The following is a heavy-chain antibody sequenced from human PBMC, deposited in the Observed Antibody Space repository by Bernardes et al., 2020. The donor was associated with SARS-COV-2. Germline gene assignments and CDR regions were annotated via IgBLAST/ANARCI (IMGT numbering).Heavy chain of an antibody. CDR3: AKEAGTAFDY. V-gene: IGHV3-9*01. Sequence: YLSPSRAAAGVTLDDYAMHWVRPAPGKGLEWVSGISLNSGSIGYADSVKGRFTISRDNAKNSLYLQMNSLRAEDTALYYCAKEAGTAFDYWGQGTLVTVSS. CDR2: ISLNSGSI. J-gene: IGHJ4*02. D-gene: IGHD3-10*01. CDR1: GVTLDDYA.